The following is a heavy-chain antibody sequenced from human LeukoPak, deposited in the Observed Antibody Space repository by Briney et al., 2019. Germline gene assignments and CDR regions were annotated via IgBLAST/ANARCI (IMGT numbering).Heavy chain of an antibody. Sequence: SETLSLTCTVSGGSISSYYWSWIRQPPGKGLEWIGYIYYSGSTNYNPSPKRRVTISVDTSKNRFSLKLSSVTAADTAVYYCARDDTIFGVVNPRNNAFDIWGQGTMVTVSS. D-gene: IGHD3-3*01. CDR2: IYYSGST. J-gene: IGHJ3*02. CDR1: GGSISSYY. V-gene: IGHV4-59*01. CDR3: ARDDTIFGVVNPRNNAFDI.